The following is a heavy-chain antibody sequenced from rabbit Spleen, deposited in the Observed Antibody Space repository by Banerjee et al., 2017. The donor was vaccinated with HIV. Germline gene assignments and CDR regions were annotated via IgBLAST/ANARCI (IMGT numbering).Heavy chain of an antibody. CDR1: GFSFSSSDY. V-gene: IGHV1S40*01. Sequence: QSLEESGGGLVQPEGSLTLTCKASGFSFSSSDYICWVRQAPGKGLEWISCIAGSSSGFTYSATWATGRFTISKTSSTTVTLQLTSLTAADTATYFCARTPGASDYTYFALWGPGTLVTVS. CDR2: IAGSSSGFT. J-gene: IGHJ4*01. CDR3: ARTPGASDYTYFAL. D-gene: IGHD8-1*01.